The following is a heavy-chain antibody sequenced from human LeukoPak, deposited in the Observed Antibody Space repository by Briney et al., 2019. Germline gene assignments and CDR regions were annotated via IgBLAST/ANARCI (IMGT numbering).Heavy chain of an antibody. CDR2: VYHTGST. CDR1: GGSISSFY. V-gene: IGHV4-59*01. Sequence: SETLSLTFTVSGGSISSFYWRWIRPPPGQGLEWIGNVYHTGSTNYNPSLSSRVTMSLDTSKSQFSLKLSSVTAADTAVDYCAREGGYGCSFGPHSDYWGQGTLVTVSS. CDR3: AREGGYGCSFGPHSDY. D-gene: IGHD5-18*01. J-gene: IGHJ4*02.